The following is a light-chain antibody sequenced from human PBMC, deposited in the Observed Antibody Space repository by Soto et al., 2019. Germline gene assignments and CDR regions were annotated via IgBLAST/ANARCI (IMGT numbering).Light chain of an antibody. CDR3: QQYCSSPPIT. J-gene: IGKJ3*01. CDR1: QSVSSNY. Sequence: EIVLTQSPGTLSLSPGERATLSCRASQSVSSNYLAWYQQKPGQAPRLLIYGASSRATGIPDRFSGSGSGTDFTLTISRLEPEDFAVYYCQQYCSSPPITFGPGTKGDIK. CDR2: GAS. V-gene: IGKV3-20*01.